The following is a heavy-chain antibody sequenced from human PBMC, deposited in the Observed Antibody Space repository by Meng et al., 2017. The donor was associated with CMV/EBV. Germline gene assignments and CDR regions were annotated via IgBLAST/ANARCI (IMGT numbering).Heavy chain of an antibody. CDR2: IIPILGIA. Sequence: SVKVSCKASGYTFTSYAMNWVRQAPGQGLEWMGGIIPILGIANYAQKFQGRVTITADKSTSTAYMELSSLRSEDTAVYYCAREPSNCSSTSCYLREIDYWGQGTLVTVSS. V-gene: IGHV1-69*10. J-gene: IGHJ4*02. CDR3: AREPSNCSSTSCYLREIDY. D-gene: IGHD2-2*01. CDR1: GYTFTSYA.